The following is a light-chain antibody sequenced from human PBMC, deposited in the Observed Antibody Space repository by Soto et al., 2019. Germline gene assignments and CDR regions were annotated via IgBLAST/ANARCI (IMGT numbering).Light chain of an antibody. J-gene: IGKJ1*01. Sequence: EIVWTQSPGTLSLSPGERATLSCRASQSVSSNYLAWYQQKPGQAPRLLIYGASSRATGIPDRFSGSGSGTDFTLTISRLEPEDFAVYYCQEYGISRTFGQGTNVEIK. CDR2: GAS. CDR3: QEYGISRT. V-gene: IGKV3-20*01. CDR1: QSVSSNY.